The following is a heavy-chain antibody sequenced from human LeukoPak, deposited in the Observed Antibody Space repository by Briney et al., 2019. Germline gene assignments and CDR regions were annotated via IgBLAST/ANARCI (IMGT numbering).Heavy chain of an antibody. D-gene: IGHD6-13*01. CDR2: IIPIFGTA. CDR1: GGTFSSYA. J-gene: IGHJ4*02. Sequence: ASVKVSCKASGGTFSSYAISWVRQAPGQGLEWMGGIIPIFGTANYAQKFQGRVTVTADESTSTAYMELSSLRSEDTAVYYCARDRLYSSSPTSFDYWGQGTLVTVSS. V-gene: IGHV1-69*13. CDR3: ARDRLYSSSPTSFDY.